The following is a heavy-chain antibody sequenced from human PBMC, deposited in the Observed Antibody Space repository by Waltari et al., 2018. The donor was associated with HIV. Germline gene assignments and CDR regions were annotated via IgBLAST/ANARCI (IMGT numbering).Heavy chain of an antibody. CDR1: GFTFDDYA. CDR2: ISWNSGSI. CDR3: AKDRGLSV. V-gene: IGHV3-9*01. J-gene: IGHJ6*02. Sequence: EVQLVESGGGLVQPGRSLRLSCAASGFTFDDYAMHWVRQAPGKGLEWVSGISWNSGSIGYADSVKGRFTISRDNAKNSLYLQMNSLRAEDTALYYCAKDRGLSVWGQGTTVTVSS.